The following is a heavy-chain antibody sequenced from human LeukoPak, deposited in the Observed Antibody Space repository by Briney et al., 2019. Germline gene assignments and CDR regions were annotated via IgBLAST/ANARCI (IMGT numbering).Heavy chain of an antibody. Sequence: SVKVSCKASGYTFTSYAMNWVRQAPGQGLEWMGGIIPIFGTANYAQKFQGRVTITTDESTSTAYMELSSLRSEDTAVYYCASQGNPRGGSLGYFDYWGQGTLVTVSS. CDR1: GYTFTSYA. J-gene: IGHJ4*02. CDR3: ASQGNPRGGSLGYFDY. V-gene: IGHV1-69*05. D-gene: IGHD1-26*01. CDR2: IIPIFGTA.